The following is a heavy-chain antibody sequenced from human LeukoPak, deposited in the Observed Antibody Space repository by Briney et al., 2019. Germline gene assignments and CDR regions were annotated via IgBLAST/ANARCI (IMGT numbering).Heavy chain of an antibody. Sequence: GGSLRLSCVASGFSLSGYWMYWVRQAPGKGLMYLSRNNGDGSTTNYADVVKGRFTMSRDNVKNTLYLQMNSLRVEDTAVYYCARDPRNVGLAPWGQGTLVTVSS. CDR2: NNGDGSTT. J-gene: IGHJ5*02. D-gene: IGHD2-15*01. CDR3: ARDPRNVGLAP. V-gene: IGHV3-74*01. CDR1: GFSLSGYW.